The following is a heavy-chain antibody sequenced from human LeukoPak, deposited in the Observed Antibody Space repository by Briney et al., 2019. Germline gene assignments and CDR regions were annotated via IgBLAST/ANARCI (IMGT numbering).Heavy chain of an antibody. CDR2: IYTSGST. V-gene: IGHV4-61*02. Sequence: PSQTLSLTCTVSRGSISSGSYYWSWTRQPAGKGRGGIGRIYTSGSTNYNPSLKSRLNISVDTSKNQFSLKLNSVTDADPAVYYCARYYYDRSGTVFAYWGQGTLVTVSS. D-gene: IGHD3-22*01. J-gene: IGHJ4*01. CDR3: ARYYYDRSGTVFAY. CDR1: RGSISSGSYY.